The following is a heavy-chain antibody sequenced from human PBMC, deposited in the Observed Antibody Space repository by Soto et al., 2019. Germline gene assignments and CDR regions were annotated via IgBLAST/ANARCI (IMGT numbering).Heavy chain of an antibody. V-gene: IGHV4-31*03. CDR2: IYYSGST. Sequence: RSLTYTVSGGSISSGGYYWSWIRQHPGKGLEWIGYIYYSGSTYYNPSLKSRVTISVDTSKNQFSLKLSSVTAADTAVYYCARVHIMITFGGVIVPSDDFDIWGQGTMGTVSS. CDR1: GGSISSGGYY. CDR3: ARVHIMITFGGVIVPSDDFDI. D-gene: IGHD3-16*02. J-gene: IGHJ3*02.